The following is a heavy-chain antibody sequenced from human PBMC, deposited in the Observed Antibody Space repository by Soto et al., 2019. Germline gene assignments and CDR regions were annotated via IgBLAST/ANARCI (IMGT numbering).Heavy chain of an antibody. Sequence: QVQLVESGGGLVKPGGSLRLSCAASGFTFSDYYMSWIRQAPGKGLEWVSYISSSGSTIYYADSVKGRFTISRDNAKKSLNLQMNSLRVEDTAVYYCARDLKTGFLNDFDYWGQGTLVTVSS. D-gene: IGHD3-3*01. J-gene: IGHJ4*02. CDR3: ARDLKTGFLNDFDY. CDR2: ISSSGSTI. V-gene: IGHV3-11*01. CDR1: GFTFSDYY.